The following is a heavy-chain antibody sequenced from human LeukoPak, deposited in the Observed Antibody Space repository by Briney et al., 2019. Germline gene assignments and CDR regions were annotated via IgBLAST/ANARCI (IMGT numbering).Heavy chain of an antibody. J-gene: IGHJ4*02. D-gene: IGHD3-10*01. CDR2: IYHSGSV. CDR1: GGSISNYY. V-gene: IGHV4-59*01. Sequence: PSETLSLTCTVSGGSISNYYWSWIRQPPGKGLEWIGYIYHSGSVNYNPSLKSRVTISVDTTNNQFSLKLYSVTAADTAVYYCARGGGFGSPPAYWGQGTLVTVSS. CDR3: ARGGGFGSPPAY.